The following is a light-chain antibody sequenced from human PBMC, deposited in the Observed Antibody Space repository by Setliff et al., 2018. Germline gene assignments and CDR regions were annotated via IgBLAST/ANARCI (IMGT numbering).Light chain of an antibody. V-gene: IGLV2-8*01. CDR1: SSDVGGYNS. Sequence: QSALAQPPSASGSPGQSVTISCTGTSSDVGGYNSASWYQQHPGKAPKLMIYEVTYRPSGVPDRFSGSKSGNTASLTVSGLQAEDEADYYCSSYAGSNNFGVFGGGTKVTVL. CDR2: EVT. J-gene: IGLJ2*01. CDR3: SSYAGSNNFGV.